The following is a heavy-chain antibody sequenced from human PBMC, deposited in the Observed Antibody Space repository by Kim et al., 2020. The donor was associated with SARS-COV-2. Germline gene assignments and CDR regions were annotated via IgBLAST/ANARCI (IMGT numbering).Heavy chain of an antibody. D-gene: IGHD3-10*01. CDR3: SGGYKSGWFGDLDS. J-gene: IGHJ4*02. V-gene: IGHV3-11*01. Sequence: YADSWKGRFTISRDNAKNSVFLQMNSLGDEDTAIYYCSGGYKSGWFGDLDSWGQGTPVTVSS.